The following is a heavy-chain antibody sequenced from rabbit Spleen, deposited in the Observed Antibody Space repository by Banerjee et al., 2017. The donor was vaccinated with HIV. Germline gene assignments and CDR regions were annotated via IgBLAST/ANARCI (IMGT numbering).Heavy chain of an antibody. CDR2: IDSGSSGFT. Sequence: QEQLEESGGGLVQPEGSLTLTCTASGIDFSSYYYMCWVRQAPGKGLEWIACIDSGSSGFTYFASWAKGRFTISKTSSTTVTLQMTSLTAADTATYFCARDSGSSFSSYGMDLWGPGTLVTVS. J-gene: IGHJ6*01. CDR3: ARDSGSSFSSYGMDL. D-gene: IGHD8-1*01. CDR1: GIDFSSYYY. V-gene: IGHV1S45*01.